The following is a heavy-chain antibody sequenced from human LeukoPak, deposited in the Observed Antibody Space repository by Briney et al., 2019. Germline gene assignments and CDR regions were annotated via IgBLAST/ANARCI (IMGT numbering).Heavy chain of an antibody. Sequence: GGSLRLSCAASGFTFTNYAMSWVCQAPGKGLEWVSGISGGGGSTNYGDSVKGRFTVSRDNSKNTLYLQMNGLRAEDTAVYYCARAMMVVTNLWGVFDCWGQGTLVTVSS. D-gene: IGHD3-22*01. V-gene: IGHV3-23*01. CDR2: ISGGGGST. J-gene: IGHJ4*02. CDR1: GFTFTNYA. CDR3: ARAMMVVTNLWGVFDC.